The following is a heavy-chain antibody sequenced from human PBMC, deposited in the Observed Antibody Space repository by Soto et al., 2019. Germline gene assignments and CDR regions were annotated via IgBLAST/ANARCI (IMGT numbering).Heavy chain of an antibody. CDR3: ARAGLSCSGGSCYTWFDT. CDR2: IYHSGST. J-gene: IGHJ5*02. D-gene: IGHD2-15*01. CDR1: GGSISSSNW. V-gene: IGHV4-4*01. Sequence: SETLSLTCAVSGGSISSSNWWSWVRQPPGKGLEWIGEIYHSGSTNYNPSLKSRVTISVDKSKNQFSLKLSSVTAADTAVYCCARAGLSCSGGSCYTWFDTWGQGTLVTVSS.